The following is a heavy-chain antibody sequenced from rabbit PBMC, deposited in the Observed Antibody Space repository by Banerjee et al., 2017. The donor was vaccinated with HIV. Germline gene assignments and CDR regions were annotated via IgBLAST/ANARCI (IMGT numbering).Heavy chain of an antibody. Sequence: QSLEESGGGLVQPGGSLKLSCKASGIDFSSYGISWVRQAPGKGLEWIACIVTGSSGSTYYASWAKGRFTISKTSSTTVTLQMTSLTAADTATYSCARAAYSSSSGYSHFNLWGPGTLVTVS. CDR2: IVTGSSGST. V-gene: IGHV1S40*01. J-gene: IGHJ4*01. CDR3: ARAAYSSSSGYSHFNL. CDR1: GIDFSSYG. D-gene: IGHD1-1*01.